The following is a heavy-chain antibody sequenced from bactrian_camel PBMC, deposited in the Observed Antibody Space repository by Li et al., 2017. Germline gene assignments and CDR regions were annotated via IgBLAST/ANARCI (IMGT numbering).Heavy chain of an antibody. CDR2: EKGDGSI. D-gene: IGHD1*01. CDR3: AADCPPVVGWDREEY. Sequence: HVQLVESGGGAVQAGGTLELSCTASESIFGGCGMGWYRQVPENERELVAMEKGDGSITYGNSVKGRFTLSRDNAKHTVNLQMDNLMIEDTATYICAADCPPVVGWDREEYWGQGTQVSV. J-gene: IGHJ4*01. CDR1: ESIFGGCG. V-gene: IGHV3S53*01.